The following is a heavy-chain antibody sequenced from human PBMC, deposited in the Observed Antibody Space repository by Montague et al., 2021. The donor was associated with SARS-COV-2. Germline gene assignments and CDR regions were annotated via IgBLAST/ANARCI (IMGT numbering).Heavy chain of an antibody. D-gene: IGHD3-10*01. CDR1: GYTFTSYG. CDR2: FSAYNGNT. V-gene: IGHV1-18*04. J-gene: IGHJ6*02. CDR3: ARWADYYGSGSYYNFDYYGMDV. Sequence: SVKVSCKASGYTFTSYGFTWMRQAPGQGLEWMGWFSAYNGNTNYAQKFQGRVNMTTDTSTSTAYMKLRSLRSDDTAVYFCARWADYYGSGSYYNFDYYGMDVWGQGTTVIVSS.